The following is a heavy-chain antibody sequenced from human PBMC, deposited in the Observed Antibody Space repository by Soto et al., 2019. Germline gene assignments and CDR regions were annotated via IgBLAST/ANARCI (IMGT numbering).Heavy chain of an antibody. CDR2: IGSSSSPI. J-gene: IGHJ3*02. V-gene: IGHV3-48*02. CDR3: ARDVDDILTGLSDAFDI. D-gene: IGHD3-9*01. Sequence: GESLKISCAASGFTFSSFGMNWVRQAPGMGLDWVSYIGSSSSPIYYADSVKGRFTISRDNAKNSLYLQMNSLRDDDTAVYYCARDVDDILTGLSDAFDIWGQGTMVTVSS. CDR1: GFTFSSFG.